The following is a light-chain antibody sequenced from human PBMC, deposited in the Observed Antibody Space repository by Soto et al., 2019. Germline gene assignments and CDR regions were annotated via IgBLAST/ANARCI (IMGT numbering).Light chain of an antibody. V-gene: IGKV1-39*01. J-gene: IGKJ4*01. CDR1: QSISIY. CDR3: QQSYRTPRLT. Sequence: DIQMTQSPSSLSASVGDRVTITCRASQSISIYLNWYQQKPGKAPKFLIYAVSSLQSGVPSRFSGSGSGTDFTLTISSLQPEDFATYYCQQSYRTPRLTFGGGTKVEIK. CDR2: AVS.